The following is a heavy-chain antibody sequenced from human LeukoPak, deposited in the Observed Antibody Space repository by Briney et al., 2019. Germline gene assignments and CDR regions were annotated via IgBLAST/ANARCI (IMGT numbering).Heavy chain of an antibody. CDR2: MNPNSGNT. CDR1: GYTFTSYD. V-gene: IGHV1-8*01. J-gene: IGHJ5*02. Sequence: ASVKVSCKASGYTFTSYDINWVRQATGRELEWMGWMNPNSGNTGYAQKFQGRVTMTRNTSISTAYMELSSLRSEDTAVYYCARGDDYINYWWFDPWGQGTLVTVSS. D-gene: IGHD4-4*01. CDR3: ARGDDYINYWWFDP.